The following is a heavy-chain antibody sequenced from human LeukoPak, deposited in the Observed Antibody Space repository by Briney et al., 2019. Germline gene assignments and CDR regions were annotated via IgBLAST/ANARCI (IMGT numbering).Heavy chain of an antibody. CDR1: GFSFSDYA. CDR3: AREVPAADY. V-gene: IGHV3-30-3*01. J-gene: IGHJ4*02. D-gene: IGHD2-2*01. Sequence: GESLRLSCAASGFSFSDYAMHWVRQAPGKGLEWVAIISYDGSNKYYADSVKGRFTISRDNSKNTQYLQMNSLRAEDTAVYCCAREVPAADYWGQGTLVTVSS. CDR2: ISYDGSNK.